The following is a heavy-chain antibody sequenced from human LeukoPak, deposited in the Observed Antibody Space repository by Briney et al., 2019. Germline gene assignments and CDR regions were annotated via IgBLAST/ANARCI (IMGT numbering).Heavy chain of an antibody. CDR1: GGSFSAYY. CDR2: INHSGTT. J-gene: IGHJ6*03. CDR3: ASSRGYSSSLWYYYMDV. D-gene: IGHD6-13*01. V-gene: IGHV4-34*01. Sequence: PSETLSLTCAVCGGSFSAYYWSWIRQPPGKGLEWIAEINHSGTTNYKPSLKSRVTISIDTSKNQFSLKLSSVTAADTAVYYCASSRGYSSSLWYYYMDVWGKGTTVTVSS.